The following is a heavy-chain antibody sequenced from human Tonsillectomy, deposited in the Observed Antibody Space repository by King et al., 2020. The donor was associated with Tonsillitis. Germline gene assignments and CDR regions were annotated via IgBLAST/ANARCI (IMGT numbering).Heavy chain of an antibody. J-gene: IGHJ4*02. V-gene: IGHV4-59*12. CDR2: IYYSVNT. D-gene: IGHD3-22*01. Sequence: QLQESGPGLVKPSETLSLTCTVSGGSISAYYWSWIRQPPGKGLEWIGYIYYSVNTNYNPSLKSRVTISVHTSKNQFSLKVVSVTAADTAVDYCARRGXDSSGYXDWGQXTLVTVSX. CDR3: ARRGXDSSGYXD. CDR1: GGSISAYY.